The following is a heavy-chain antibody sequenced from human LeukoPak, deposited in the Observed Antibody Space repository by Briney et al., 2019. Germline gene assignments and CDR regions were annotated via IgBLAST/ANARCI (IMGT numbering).Heavy chain of an antibody. V-gene: IGHV3-30-3*01. D-gene: IGHD3-10*01. CDR3: ARAGQWFGEFGDY. CDR1: GFTFSSYA. J-gene: IGHJ4*02. CDR2: ISYDGSNK. Sequence: GGSLRLSCAASGFTFSSYAMHWVRQAPGKGLEWVAVISYDGSNKYYADSVKGRFTISRDNSKNTLYLQMNSLRAEDTAVYYCARAGQWFGEFGDYWGQGTLVTVSS.